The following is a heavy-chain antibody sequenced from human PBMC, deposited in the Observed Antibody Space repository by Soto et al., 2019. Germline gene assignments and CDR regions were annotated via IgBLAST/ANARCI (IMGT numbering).Heavy chain of an antibody. D-gene: IGHD3-10*01. V-gene: IGHV4-31*03. CDR2: IYYSGST. CDR3: ARDRKVRGVIISGYYYYYGMDV. CDR1: GGSISSGGYY. J-gene: IGHJ6*02. Sequence: PSETLSLTCTVSGGSISSGGYYWSWIRQHPGKGLEWIGYIYYSGSTYYNPSLKSRVTISVDTSKNQFPLKLSSVTAADTAVYYCARDRKVRGVIISGYYYYYGMDVWGQGTTVTVSS.